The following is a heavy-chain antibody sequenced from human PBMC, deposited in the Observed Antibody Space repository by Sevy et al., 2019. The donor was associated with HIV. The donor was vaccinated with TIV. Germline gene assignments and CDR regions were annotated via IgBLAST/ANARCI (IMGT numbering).Heavy chain of an antibody. CDR2: VTFSGGST. CDR1: GFTFSTYA. Sequence: GGSLRLSCAASGFTFSTYAMTWVRQAPGKGLEWVSVVTFSGGSTYYAYSVKGRFTISRDNSKNTLYLQMNSLRAEDTAVYYCAKDRVSGTYYTGDLDYWGQGTLVTVSS. CDR3: AKDRVSGTYYTGDLDY. V-gene: IGHV3-23*01. D-gene: IGHD3-10*01. J-gene: IGHJ4*02.